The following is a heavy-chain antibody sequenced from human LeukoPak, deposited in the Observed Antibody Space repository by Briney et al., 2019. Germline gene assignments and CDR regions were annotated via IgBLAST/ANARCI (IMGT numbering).Heavy chain of an antibody. Sequence: PGGSLRLSCAASGFTFTDYWMHWVRQARGKGLVWVSRINGDGSGTSYADSVKGRFTISRDNAKNTVYLQMNSLRAEDTAVYYCTRDFYGIDYWGQGTLVTVSS. V-gene: IGHV3-74*01. CDR3: TRDFYGIDY. D-gene: IGHD3-10*01. J-gene: IGHJ4*02. CDR2: INGDGSGT. CDR1: GFTFTDYW.